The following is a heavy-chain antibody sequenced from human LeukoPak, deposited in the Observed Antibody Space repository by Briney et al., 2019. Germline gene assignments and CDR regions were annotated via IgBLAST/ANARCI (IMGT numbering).Heavy chain of an antibody. D-gene: IGHD1-1*01. CDR3: ASNHNYAFDN. J-gene: IGHJ4*02. V-gene: IGHV3-11*06. CDR1: GFPFNEYS. CDR2: IGISSGNT. Sequence: GGSLRLSCAASGFPFNEYSMNWVRQAPGKGLEWISYIGISSGNTKYADSVKGRFTISGDNAKKSLDLQMNSLRVEDTAVYYCASNHNYAFDNWGQGTLVTVSS.